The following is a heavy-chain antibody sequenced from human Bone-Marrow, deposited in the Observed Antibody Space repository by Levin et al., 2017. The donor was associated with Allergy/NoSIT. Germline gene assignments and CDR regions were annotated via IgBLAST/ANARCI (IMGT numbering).Heavy chain of an antibody. Sequence: SETLSLTCTVSGGSISSGDYYWSWIRQPPGKGLEWIGYIYYSGSTYYNPSLKSRVTISVDTSKNQFSLKLSSVTAADTAVYYCAREVTVRGVIDYWGQGTLVTVSS. CDR2: IYYSGST. J-gene: IGHJ4*02. V-gene: IGHV4-30-4*01. CDR3: AREVTVRGVIDY. D-gene: IGHD3-10*01. CDR1: GGSISSGDYY.